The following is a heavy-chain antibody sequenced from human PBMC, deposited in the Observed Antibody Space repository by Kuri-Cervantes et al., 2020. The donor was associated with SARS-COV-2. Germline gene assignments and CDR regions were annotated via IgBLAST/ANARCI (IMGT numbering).Heavy chain of an antibody. J-gene: IGHJ5*02. CDR3: ATAPAVVPAAPWFDP. D-gene: IGHD2-2*01. Sequence: ASVKVSCKASGGTFSSYAISWVRQAPGQGLEWMGWMNPNSGNTGYAQKFQGRVTITRNTSISTAYMELSSLRSEDTAVYYCATAPAVVPAAPWFDPWGQGTLVTVSS. CDR2: MNPNSGNT. CDR1: GGTFSSYA. V-gene: IGHV1-8*03.